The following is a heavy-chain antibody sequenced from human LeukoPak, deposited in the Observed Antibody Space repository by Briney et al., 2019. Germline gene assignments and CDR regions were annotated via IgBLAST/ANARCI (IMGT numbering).Heavy chain of an antibody. CDR1: GFTFSDYY. Sequence: GGSLRLSCAASGFTFSDYYMSWIRQAPGKGLEWVSYISSSGSTIYYADSVKGRFTISRDNAKNSLYLQMNSLRAEDTAVYYCARDGGYDSSSWYDPRFYYFDYWGQGTLVTVSS. CDR3: ARDGGYDSSSWYDPRFYYFDY. V-gene: IGHV3-11*01. J-gene: IGHJ4*02. CDR2: ISSSGSTI. D-gene: IGHD6-13*01.